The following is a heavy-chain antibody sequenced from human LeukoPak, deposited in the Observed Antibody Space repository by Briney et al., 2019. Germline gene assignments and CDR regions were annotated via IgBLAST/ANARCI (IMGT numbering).Heavy chain of an antibody. V-gene: IGHV4-39*01. CDR2: IYYIGST. CDR1: GGSISSSGYY. CDR3: ARLHYCSGGSCYSYALDI. Sequence: SETLSLTCTVSGGSISSSGYYWGRMRQHPGKGLEWIGSIYYIGSTYYIPSLKSRVTISVDTSKNQFSLKLSSVTAADTAVYYCARLHYCSGGSCYSYALDICGQGTMVTVSS. D-gene: IGHD2-15*01. J-gene: IGHJ3*02.